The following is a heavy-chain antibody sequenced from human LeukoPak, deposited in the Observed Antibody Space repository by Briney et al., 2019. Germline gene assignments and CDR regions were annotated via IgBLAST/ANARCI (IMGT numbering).Heavy chain of an antibody. Sequence: GGSLRLSCAASGFTFSSYAVSWVRQAPGKGLEWVSAISGSGGSTYYADSVKGRFTISRDNSKNTLYLQMNSLRAEDTAVYYCAKTLARSVYYFDYWGQGTLVTVSS. CDR2: ISGSGGST. V-gene: IGHV3-23*01. J-gene: IGHJ4*02. CDR1: GFTFSSYA. CDR3: AKTLARSVYYFDY. D-gene: IGHD6-6*01.